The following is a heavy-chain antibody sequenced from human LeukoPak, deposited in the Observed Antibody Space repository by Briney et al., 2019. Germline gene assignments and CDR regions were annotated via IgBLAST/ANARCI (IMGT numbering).Heavy chain of an antibody. CDR3: ARVQSGYQYYYYYGLDV. J-gene: IGHJ6*02. CDR1: GGSVSSGSYY. Sequence: SETLSLTCTVSGGSVSSGSYYWSWIRQPPGKGLEWIGYIYYSGSTNYNPSLKSRVTISLDTSKKRFSLKLSSVTATDTAVYYCARVQSGYQYYYYYGLDVWGQGTTVTVSS. V-gene: IGHV4-61*01. D-gene: IGHD5-12*01. CDR2: IYYSGST.